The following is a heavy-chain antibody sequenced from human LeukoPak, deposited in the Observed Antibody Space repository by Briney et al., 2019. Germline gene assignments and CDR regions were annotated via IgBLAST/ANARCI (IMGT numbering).Heavy chain of an antibody. CDR1: GFIFTSYT. CDR3: AKDLYYFGSGSHDY. Sequence: PGGSLRLSCAASGFIFTSYTMTWVRQAPGKGLEWVAAISGSGDTTSYADSVKGRFTISRDNSKNTLYLQMNSLRAEDTAVYYCAKDLYYFGSGSHDYWGQGTLVTVSS. V-gene: IGHV3-23*01. D-gene: IGHD3-10*01. J-gene: IGHJ4*02. CDR2: ISGSGDTT.